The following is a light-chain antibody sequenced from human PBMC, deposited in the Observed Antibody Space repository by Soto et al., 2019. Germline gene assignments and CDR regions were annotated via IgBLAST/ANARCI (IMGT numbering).Light chain of an antibody. CDR3: VSFAGGTYA. CDR1: SSDVGAYIF. J-gene: IGLJ1*01. V-gene: IGLV2-8*01. CDR2: DVN. Sequence: QSALTQPPSASGSPGQSVTISCTGTSSDVGAYIFVSWYQQHPGKAPKLMVYDVNRRPPGVPDRFSGSKSGNTASLTVSGLQVEDEADYYCVSFAGGTYAFGIGTKLTVL.